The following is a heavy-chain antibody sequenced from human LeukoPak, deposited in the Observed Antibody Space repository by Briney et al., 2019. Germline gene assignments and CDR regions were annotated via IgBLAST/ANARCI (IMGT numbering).Heavy chain of an antibody. D-gene: IGHD1-1*01. CDR3: AKDSSATTGNFDY. J-gene: IGHJ4*02. CDR1: GFTFSNHG. Sequence: GGSLRLSCAASGFTFSNHGMNWVRQAPGKGLEWVAFMRSDGTNKYYADSVKGRFTISRDTSKNTLYLQMNSLRPEDTAVYYCAKDSSATTGNFDYWGQGTLVTVSS. V-gene: IGHV3-30*02. CDR2: MRSDGTNK.